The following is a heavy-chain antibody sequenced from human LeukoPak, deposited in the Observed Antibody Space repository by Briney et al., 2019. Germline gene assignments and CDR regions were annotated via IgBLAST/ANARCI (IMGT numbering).Heavy chain of an antibody. D-gene: IGHD2-2*01. CDR2: ISRTSSYI. CDR3: ARVAGYCSSTSNCYSDY. CDR1: GFTFTSYT. V-gene: IGHV3-21*01. J-gene: IGHJ4*02. Sequence: PGGSLRLSCAASGFTFTSYTMNWVRQAPGKGLEWVSSISRTSSYIYYTVSVKGRFTISRDNAKNSLYLQMNSLRAEDTAVYYCARVAGYCSSTSNCYSDYWGQGTLVTVSS.